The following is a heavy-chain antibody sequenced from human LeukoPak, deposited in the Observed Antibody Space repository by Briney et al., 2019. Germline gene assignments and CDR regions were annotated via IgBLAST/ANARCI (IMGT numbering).Heavy chain of an antibody. J-gene: IGHJ4*02. CDR1: GGSISSYY. Sequence: KPSETLSLTCTVSGGSISSYYWSWIRQPPGKGLEWIGYIYYSGSTNYNPSLKSRVTISVDTSKNQFSLKLSSVTAADTAVYYCARVTMVRGVIRHYYFDYWGQGTLVTVSS. CDR2: IYYSGST. CDR3: ARVTMVRGVIRHYYFDY. V-gene: IGHV4-59*01. D-gene: IGHD3-10*01.